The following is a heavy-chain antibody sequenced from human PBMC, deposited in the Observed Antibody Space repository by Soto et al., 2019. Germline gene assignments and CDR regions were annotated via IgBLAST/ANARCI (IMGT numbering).Heavy chain of an antibody. Sequence: QVQLVQSGAEVKKPGASVKVSCKASGYTFTSYDINWVRQATGQVLEWMGWINPNSGNTGYAQKFQGRGTMTRNTSISTAYMELSSLRSEDTAVYYCARAHYYDSSGYYPNFDYWGQGTLVTVSS. CDR2: INPNSGNT. J-gene: IGHJ4*02. CDR3: ARAHYYDSSGYYPNFDY. D-gene: IGHD3-22*01. V-gene: IGHV1-8*01. CDR1: GYTFTSYD.